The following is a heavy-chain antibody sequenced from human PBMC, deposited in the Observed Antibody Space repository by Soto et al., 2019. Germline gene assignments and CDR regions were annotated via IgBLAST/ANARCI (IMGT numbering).Heavy chain of an antibody. CDR3: ARVEGAVAGGFDDGYFYY. CDR1: GGTFSSYT. V-gene: IGHV1-69*02. J-gene: IGHJ4*01. Sequence: QVQLVQSGAEVKKPGSSVKVSCKASGGTFSSYTISWVRQAPGQGLEWMGRIIPILGIANYAQKFQGRVTITEDKSTSPAYMELRSLRSEDTDVYYFARVEGAVAGGFDDGYFYYWGHGTLVTVSA. CDR2: IIPILGIA. D-gene: IGHD6-19*01.